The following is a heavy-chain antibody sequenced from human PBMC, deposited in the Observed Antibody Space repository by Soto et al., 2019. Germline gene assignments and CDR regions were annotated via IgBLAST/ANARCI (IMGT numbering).Heavy chain of an antibody. V-gene: IGHV3-23*01. Sequence: GSLRLSCAASGFTFSAYAMSWVRQAPGKGLEWVSDIIDSGASTYYADSVKGRFTISGDNSKSTLYLQMNSLRAEDTALYYCAKGRSYYYYYGVDVWGQGTTVTVSS. CDR2: IIDSGAST. CDR1: GFTFSAYA. CDR3: AKGRSYYYYYGVDV. J-gene: IGHJ6*02.